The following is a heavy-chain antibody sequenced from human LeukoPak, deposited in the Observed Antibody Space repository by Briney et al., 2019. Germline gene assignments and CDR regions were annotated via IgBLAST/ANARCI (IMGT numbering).Heavy chain of an antibody. CDR2: ISGSGGST. CDR1: GFTFSSYG. V-gene: IGHV3-23*01. CDR3: AKDSYYYDSSGYSY. Sequence: PGGSLRLSCAASGFTFSSYGMSWVRHAPGKGREWVSAISGSGGSTYYADSVKGRFTISRDNSKNTLYLQMNSLRAEDTAVYYCAKDSYYYDSSGYSYWGQGTLVTVSS. J-gene: IGHJ4*02. D-gene: IGHD3-22*01.